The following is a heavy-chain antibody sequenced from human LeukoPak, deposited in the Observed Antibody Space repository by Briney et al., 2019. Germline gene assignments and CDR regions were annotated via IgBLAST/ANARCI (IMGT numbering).Heavy chain of an antibody. CDR3: ARDPSGSYSGFDY. CDR1: GGSFSGYY. CDR2: INHSGST. D-gene: IGHD1-26*01. Sequence: PSETLSLTCAVYGGSFSGYYWSWIRQPPGKGLEWIGEINHSGSTNYNPSLKSRVTISVDTSKNQFSLKLSSVTAADTAVYYCARDPSGSYSGFDYWGQGTLVTVSS. V-gene: IGHV4-34*01. J-gene: IGHJ4*02.